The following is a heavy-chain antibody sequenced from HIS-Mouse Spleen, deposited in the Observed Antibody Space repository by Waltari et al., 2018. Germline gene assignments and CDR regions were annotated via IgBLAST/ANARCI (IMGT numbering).Heavy chain of an antibody. D-gene: IGHD6-19*01. CDR2: ISYDGSNK. V-gene: IGHV3-30-3*01. J-gene: IGHJ3*02. Sequence: QVQLVASGGGVVQPGRSLRLSCAASGFTFSRYAMAWVRQAPGKGLEWVAVISYDGSNKYYADSVKGRFTISRDNSKNTLYLQMNSLRAEDTAVYYCARVNGIAVAGTDAFDIWGQGTMVTVSS. CDR3: ARVNGIAVAGTDAFDI. CDR1: GFTFSRYA.